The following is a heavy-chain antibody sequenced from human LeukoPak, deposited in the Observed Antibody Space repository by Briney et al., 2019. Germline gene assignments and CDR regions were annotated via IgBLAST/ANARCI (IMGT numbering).Heavy chain of an antibody. J-gene: IGHJ5*02. CDR3: ARGPVVPAAPYNWFDP. V-gene: IGHV3-21*01. D-gene: IGHD2-2*01. CDR2: ISSSSSYI. CDR1: GFTFSSYS. Sequence: PGGSLRLSCAASGFTFSSYSMNWVRQAPGKGLEWVSSISSSSSYIHYADSVKGRFTISRDNAKNSLYLQMNSLRAEDTAVYYCARGPVVPAAPYNWFDPWGQGTLVTVSS.